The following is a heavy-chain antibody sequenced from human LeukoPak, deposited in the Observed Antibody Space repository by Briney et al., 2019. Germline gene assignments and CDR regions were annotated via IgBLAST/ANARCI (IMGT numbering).Heavy chain of an antibody. J-gene: IGHJ4*02. D-gene: IGHD1-26*01. Sequence: GGPLRLSCAASGFTFSRYWMNWVRQAPGRGLEWVSAISGSGGRTYYPDSVKGRFTISRDNSKNTLYLQMNSLRAEDTAVYYCAKGALVGTKRYFDYWGQGTLVTVSS. V-gene: IGHV3-23*01. CDR3: AKGALVGTKRYFDY. CDR1: GFTFSRYW. CDR2: ISGSGGRT.